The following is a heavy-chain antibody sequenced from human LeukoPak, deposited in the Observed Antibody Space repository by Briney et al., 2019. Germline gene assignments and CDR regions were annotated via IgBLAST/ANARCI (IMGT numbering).Heavy chain of an antibody. CDR2: ISYDGSNK. D-gene: IGHD3-10*01. CDR3: ASSGSYLTIDY. V-gene: IGHV3-30*03. CDR1: GFTFSSYG. Sequence: GRSLRLSCAASGFTFSSYGMHWVRQAPGKGLEWVAVISYDGSNKYYADSVKGRFTISRDNSKNSLYLQMNSLRAEDTAVYYCASSGSYLTIDYWGQGTLVTVSS. J-gene: IGHJ4*02.